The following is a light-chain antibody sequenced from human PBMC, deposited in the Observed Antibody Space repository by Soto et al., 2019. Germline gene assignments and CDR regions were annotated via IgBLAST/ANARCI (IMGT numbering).Light chain of an antibody. Sequence: QSALTQPRPVSGSPGQSVTLSCTGTSSDVGGYNYVSWYQQHPGKAPKVMIYDVSERPSGVPDRFSGSKSGNTASLTISGLQAEDEADYYCCSYAGSPRYVLGTGTKLTVL. CDR2: DVS. CDR3: CSYAGSPRYV. CDR1: SSDVGGYNY. V-gene: IGLV2-11*01. J-gene: IGLJ1*01.